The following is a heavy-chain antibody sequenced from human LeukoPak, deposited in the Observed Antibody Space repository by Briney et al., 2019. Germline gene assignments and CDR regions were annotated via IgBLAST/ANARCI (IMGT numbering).Heavy chain of an antibody. CDR3: ARYCSSTSCCYFDY. Sequence: SETLSLTCTVSGGSISSSSYSWGWIRQPPGKGLEWIGSIYYSGSTYYNPSLKSRVTISVDTSKNQFSLKLNSVTPEDTAVYYCARYCSSTSCCYFDYWGQGTLVTVSS. CDR1: GGSISSSSYS. V-gene: IGHV4-39*07. D-gene: IGHD2-2*01. J-gene: IGHJ4*02. CDR2: IYYSGST.